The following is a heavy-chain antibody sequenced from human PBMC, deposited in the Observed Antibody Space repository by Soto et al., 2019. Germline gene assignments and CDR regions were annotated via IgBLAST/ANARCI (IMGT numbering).Heavy chain of an antibody. Sequence: QVQLQESGPGLVKPSETLSLTCTVSGDSVTSDYWSWIRQPPGKRLEYIGFIYLGGSANYNPSLESRVTISLDKSKNQLSLRLTSVTAADTAVYYCTRGKWFPRGYGMDVWGRGTTVTVS. CDR2: IYLGGSA. CDR3: TRGKWFPRGYGMDV. D-gene: IGHD3-22*01. V-gene: IGHV4-59*02. CDR1: GDSVTSDY. J-gene: IGHJ6*02.